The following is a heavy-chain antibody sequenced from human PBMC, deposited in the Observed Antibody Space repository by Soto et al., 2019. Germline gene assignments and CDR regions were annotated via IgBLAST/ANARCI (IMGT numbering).Heavy chain of an antibody. CDR3: AGGIAARTDLDY. D-gene: IGHD6-6*01. V-gene: IGHV1-58*02. CDR2: IVVGSGNT. Sequence: ASVKVSCKASGFTFTSSAMQWVRQARGQRLEWIGWIVVGSGNTNYAQKFQERVTITRDMSTSTAYMELSSLRSEDTAVYYCAGGIAARTDLDYWGQGTLVTVSS. CDR1: GFTFTSSA. J-gene: IGHJ4*02.